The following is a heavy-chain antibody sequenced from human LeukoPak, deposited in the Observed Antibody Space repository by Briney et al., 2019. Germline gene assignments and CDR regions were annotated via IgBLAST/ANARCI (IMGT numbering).Heavy chain of an antibody. J-gene: IGHJ4*02. CDR3: ARDPSNYGDYTFDY. CDR1: GFSFRSYW. CDR2: IKQDGSEK. Sequence: GGSLRLSCAASGFSFRSYWMSWVRLAPGKGLEWVANIKQDGSEKYCVDSVKGRFTISRDNAKNSLYLQMNSLRAEDTAVYYCARDPSNYGDYTFDYWGQGILVTVSS. V-gene: IGHV3-7*04. D-gene: IGHD4-17*01.